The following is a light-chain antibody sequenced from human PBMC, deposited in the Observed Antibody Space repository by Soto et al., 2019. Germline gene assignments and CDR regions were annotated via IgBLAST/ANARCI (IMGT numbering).Light chain of an antibody. Sequence: QSALTQPASVSGSPGQSITISCTGTSRDVGCYNYVSWYQHYPDKAPKLIIYDVTSRPSGVSDRFSGSKSGNTASLTISGLQPEDEAHYYCSSFTLSTYVFGSGTKVTVL. CDR2: DVT. CDR1: SRDVGCYNY. J-gene: IGLJ1*01. V-gene: IGLV2-14*01. CDR3: SSFTLSTYV.